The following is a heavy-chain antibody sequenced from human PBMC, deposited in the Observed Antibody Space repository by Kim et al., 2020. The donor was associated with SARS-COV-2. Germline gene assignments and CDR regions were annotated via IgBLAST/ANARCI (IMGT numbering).Heavy chain of an antibody. CDR3: ATNLAAAGVV. Sequence: GDKTYYVESVKGRLAISRDNAKNTLYLQMSSLRVEDTAVYYCATNLAAAGVVWGQGTLVTVSS. V-gene: IGHV3-66*01. J-gene: IGHJ4*02. CDR2: GDKT. D-gene: IGHD6-13*01.